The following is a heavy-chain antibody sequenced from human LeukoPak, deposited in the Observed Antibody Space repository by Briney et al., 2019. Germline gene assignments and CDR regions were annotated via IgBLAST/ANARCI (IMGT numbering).Heavy chain of an antibody. CDR2: INPNSGGT. J-gene: IGHJ5*02. Sequence: ASVKVSCKASGHTFTGYYMHWVRQAPGQGLEWMGWINPNSGGTNYAQKFQGRVTMARDTSISTAYMELSRLRSDDTAVYYCARDRYGSGSAAGFDPWGQGTLVTVSS. D-gene: IGHD3-22*01. CDR3: ARDRYGSGSAAGFDP. CDR1: GHTFTGYY. V-gene: IGHV1-2*02.